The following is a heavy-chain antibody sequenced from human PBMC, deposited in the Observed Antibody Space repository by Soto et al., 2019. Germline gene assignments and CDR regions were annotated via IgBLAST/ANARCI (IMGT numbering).Heavy chain of an antibody. CDR1: GFTFSSYS. Sequence: EVQLVESGGGLVKPGGSLRLSCAASGFTFSSYSMNWVRQAPGKGLEWVSSISSSSSYIYYADSVKGRFTISRDNAKNSLYLQMNSRRAEDTAVYYCARPMAAYYYGMDVWGQGTTVTVSS. CDR3: ARPMAAYYYGMDV. D-gene: IGHD3-10*01. V-gene: IGHV3-21*01. J-gene: IGHJ6*02. CDR2: ISSSSSYI.